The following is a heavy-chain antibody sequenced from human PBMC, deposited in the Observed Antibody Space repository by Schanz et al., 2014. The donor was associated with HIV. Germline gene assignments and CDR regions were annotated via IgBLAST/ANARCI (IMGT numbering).Heavy chain of an antibody. V-gene: IGHV1-18*01. CDR2: ISGYIGNT. CDR1: GYTFTNYG. CDR3: ARGYCSGGTCYSGDY. J-gene: IGHJ4*02. D-gene: IGHD2-15*01. Sequence: QVQLVQSGAEVKKPGSSVKVSCKASGYTFTNYGINWVRQAPGQGLEWMGWISGYIGNTNYAQNLEGRVTTTAENFTRKAYMELRSLTSDDTAVYYCARGYCSGGTCYSGDYWGQGTLVTVSS.